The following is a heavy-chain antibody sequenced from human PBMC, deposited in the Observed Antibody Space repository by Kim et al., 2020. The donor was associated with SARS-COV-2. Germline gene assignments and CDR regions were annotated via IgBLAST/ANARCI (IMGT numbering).Heavy chain of an antibody. J-gene: IGHJ6*03. CDR3: AREGRITIFGVVIPKDYYMDV. D-gene: IGHD3-3*01. V-gene: IGHV3-21*01. CDR2: ISSSSSYI. CDR1: GFTFSSYS. Sequence: GGSLRLSCAASGFTFSSYSMNWVRQAPGKGLEWVSSISSSSSYIYYADSVKGRFTISRDNAKNSLYLQMNSLRAEVTAVYYCAREGRITIFGVVIPKDYYMDVWGKGTTVTVSS.